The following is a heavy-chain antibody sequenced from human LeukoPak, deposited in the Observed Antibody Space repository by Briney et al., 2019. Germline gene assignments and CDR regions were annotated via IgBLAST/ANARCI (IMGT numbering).Heavy chain of an antibody. J-gene: IGHJ6*02. CDR1: GFTFATYS. D-gene: IGHD1-26*01. CDR2: ISHTGSYI. Sequence: GGSLRLSCAASGFTFATYSMNWIRQAPGKGLEWVSSISHTGSYIYNADSMRGRFTTSRDNAKNSLYLHMDSLRAEDTAVYYCARDGYGGSYEYSGTYSEYYGMDVWGQGTMVTVSS. V-gene: IGHV3-21*01. CDR3: ARDGYGGSYEYSGTYSEYYGMDV.